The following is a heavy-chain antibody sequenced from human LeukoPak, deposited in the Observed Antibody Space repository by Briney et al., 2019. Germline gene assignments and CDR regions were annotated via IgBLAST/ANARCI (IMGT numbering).Heavy chain of an antibody. Sequence: PGGSLRLSCAVSRINFNSYWMTWVSQAPGKGLECVANIKQDGSETYYMDSVKGRFSISRDNAKNSLYLQMNSLRAEDTAVYYCARALSDFWTGYFFDSWGQGTLVTVSS. V-gene: IGHV3-7*01. CDR3: ARALSDFWTGYFFDS. D-gene: IGHD3/OR15-3a*01. J-gene: IGHJ4*02. CDR1: RINFNSYW. CDR2: IKQDGSET.